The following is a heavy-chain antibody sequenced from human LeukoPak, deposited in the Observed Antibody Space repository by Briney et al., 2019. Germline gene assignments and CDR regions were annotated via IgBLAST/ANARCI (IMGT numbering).Heavy chain of an antibody. CDR1: GYTFTSFG. Sequence: ASVKVSCTASGYTFTSFGFSWVRQASGQGLEWMGWISAHNGNTNYAQKLQGRVTLTTDTSTSTAYMELRSLRSDDTAVYYCARDHRVVATTPGGYWGQGTLVTVSS. D-gene: IGHD5-12*01. V-gene: IGHV1-18*01. CDR3: ARDHRVVATTPGGY. J-gene: IGHJ4*02. CDR2: ISAHNGNT.